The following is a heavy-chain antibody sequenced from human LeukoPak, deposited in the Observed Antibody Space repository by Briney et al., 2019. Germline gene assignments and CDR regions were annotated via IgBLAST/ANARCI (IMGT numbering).Heavy chain of an antibody. D-gene: IGHD3-16*02. V-gene: IGHV3-20*04. Sequence: PGGSLRLSCAASGFTFDDYGMSWVRQAPGKGLEWVSGINWNCGSTGYADSVKGRFTISRDNAKNSLYLQMNSLRAEDTALYYCARDYGADLRLGELSLSAFDIWGQGTMVTVSS. J-gene: IGHJ3*02. CDR2: INWNCGST. CDR3: ARDYGADLRLGELSLSAFDI. CDR1: GFTFDDYG.